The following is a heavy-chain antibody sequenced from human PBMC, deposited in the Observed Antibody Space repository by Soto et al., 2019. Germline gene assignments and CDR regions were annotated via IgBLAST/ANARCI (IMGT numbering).Heavy chain of an antibody. J-gene: IGHJ4*02. D-gene: IGHD2-8*01. V-gene: IGHV3-66*01. Sequence: SVKGRFTISRDNSKNTVSLQMNSLRVEDTAVYHCATGMANAKIHYWGQGTLVTVSS. CDR3: ATGMANAKIHY.